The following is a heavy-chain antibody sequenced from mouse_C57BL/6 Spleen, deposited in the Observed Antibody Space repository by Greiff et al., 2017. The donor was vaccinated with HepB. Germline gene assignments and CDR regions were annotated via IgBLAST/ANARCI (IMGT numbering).Heavy chain of an antibody. Sequence: QVQLKQSGAELVRPGTSVKVSCKASGYAFTNYLIEWVKQRPGQGLEWIGVINPGSGGTNYNEKFKGKATLTADKSSSTAYMQLSSLTSEDSAVYVCGRGGGYNWAWFAYWGQGTLVTVAA. CDR3: GRGGGYNWAWFAY. D-gene: IGHD4-1*02. CDR2: INPGSGGT. CDR1: GYAFTNYL. V-gene: IGHV1-54*01. J-gene: IGHJ3*01.